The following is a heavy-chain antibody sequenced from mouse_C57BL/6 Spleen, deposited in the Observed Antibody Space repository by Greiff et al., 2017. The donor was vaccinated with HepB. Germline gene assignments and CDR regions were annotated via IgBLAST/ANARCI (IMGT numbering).Heavy chain of an antibody. CDR2: ISYSGST. J-gene: IGHJ1*03. D-gene: IGHD1-1*01. CDR3: ARTITTVVADWYFDV. CDR1: GYSITSDY. V-gene: IGHV3-8*01. Sequence: EVQLQQSGPGLAKPSQTLSLTCSVTGYSITSDYWNWIRKFPGNKLEYMGYISYSGSTYYNPSLKSRISITRDTSKNQYYLQLNSVTTEDTATYYCARTITTVVADWYFDVWGTGTTVTVSS.